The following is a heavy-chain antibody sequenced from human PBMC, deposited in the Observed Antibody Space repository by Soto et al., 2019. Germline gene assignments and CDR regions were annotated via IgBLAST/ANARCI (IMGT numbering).Heavy chain of an antibody. CDR2: IYYNRST. J-gene: IGHJ4*02. V-gene: IGHV4-39*07. CDR1: GASMTSSSYF. Sequence: SETLSLTCTISGASMTSSSYFWGFVRQPPGLGLEWIGTIYYNRSTYYSTSLKSRVAISVDASKNQFSLKLNSVTAADTAIYYCARALREYSYTFDYWGQGTLVTVSS. D-gene: IGHD5-18*01. CDR3: ARALREYSYTFDY.